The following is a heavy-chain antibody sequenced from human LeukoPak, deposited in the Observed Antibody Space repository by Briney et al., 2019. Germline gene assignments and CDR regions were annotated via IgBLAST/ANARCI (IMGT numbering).Heavy chain of an antibody. CDR1: GFTFTSNA. V-gene: IGHV3-23*01. CDR2: ISGSGGTT. CDR3: AKGETGSDY. D-gene: IGHD3-9*01. J-gene: IGHJ4*02. Sequence: GTLRFSCVGSGFTFTSNAMSWDPQAPGKGLGWVSSISGSGGTTYYADAVKGRFTISRDNSKNTVYLQMSSLRAEDTAVYYCAKGETGSDYWGQGSLVTVSS.